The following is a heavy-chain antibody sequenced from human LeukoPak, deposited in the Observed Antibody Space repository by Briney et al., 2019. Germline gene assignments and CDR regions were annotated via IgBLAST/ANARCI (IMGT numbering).Heavy chain of an antibody. J-gene: IGHJ3*02. CDR2: IYYSGST. V-gene: IGHV4-39*07. D-gene: IGHD2-15*01. Sequence: SETLSLTCTVSGGSISSSSYYWGWIRQPPGKGLEWIGSIYYSGSTYYNPSLKSRVTISVDTSKNQFSLKLSSVTAADTAVYYCASGYCSGGSCYVGAFDIWGQGTMVTVSS. CDR3: ASGYCSGGSCYVGAFDI. CDR1: GGSISSSSYY.